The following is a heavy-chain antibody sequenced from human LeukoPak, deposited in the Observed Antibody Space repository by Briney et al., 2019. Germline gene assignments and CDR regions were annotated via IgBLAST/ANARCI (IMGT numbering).Heavy chain of an antibody. D-gene: IGHD1-26*01. CDR3: AKDSGSYSRGIRGFDY. CDR1: GFTFSSYA. J-gene: IGHJ4*02. V-gene: IGHV3-23*01. Sequence: GGSLRLSCAASGFTFSSYAMSWVRQAPGKGLEWVSAISGSGGSTYYADSVKGRFTISRDNSKNTLYLQMNSLRAEDTAVYYCAKDSGSYSRGIRGFDYWGQGTLVTVSS. CDR2: ISGSGGST.